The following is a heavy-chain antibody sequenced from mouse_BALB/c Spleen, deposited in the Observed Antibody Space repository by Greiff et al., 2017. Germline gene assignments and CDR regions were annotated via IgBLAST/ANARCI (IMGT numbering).Heavy chain of an antibody. Sequence: VQLQQSGPSLVKPSQTLSLTCSVTGDSITSGYWNWIRKFPGNKLEYMGYISYSGSTYYNPSLKSRISITRDTSKNQYYLQLNSVTTEDTATYYCARYYYGFYWYFDVWGAGTTVTVSS. J-gene: IGHJ1*01. CDR1: GDSITSGY. V-gene: IGHV3-8*02. D-gene: IGHD1-2*01. CDR3: ARYYYGFYWYFDV. CDR2: ISYSGST.